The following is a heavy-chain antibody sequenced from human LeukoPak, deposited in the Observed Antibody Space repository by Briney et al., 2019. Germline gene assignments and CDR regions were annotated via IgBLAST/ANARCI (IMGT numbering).Heavy chain of an antibody. CDR2: IYTSGST. CDR1: GGSISSSSYY. Sequence: SETLSLTCTVSGGSISSSSYYWGWIRQPPGKGLEWIGRIYTSGSTNYNPSLKSRVTMSVDTSKNQFSLKLSSVTAADTAVYYCAREGYGDTSGFDYWGQGTLVTVSS. V-gene: IGHV4-39*07. J-gene: IGHJ4*02. CDR3: AREGYGDTSGFDY. D-gene: IGHD4-17*01.